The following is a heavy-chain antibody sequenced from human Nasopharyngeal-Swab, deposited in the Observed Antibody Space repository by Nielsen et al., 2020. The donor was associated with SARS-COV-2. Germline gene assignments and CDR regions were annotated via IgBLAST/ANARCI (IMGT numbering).Heavy chain of an antibody. CDR3: ARRIAAPGGDGMDV. D-gene: IGHD6-6*01. Sequence: GSLRLSSTVSGGSISSSSYYWGWLRQPPGKGLEWIGSIYYSGSTYYNPSLKSRVTISVDTSKNQFSLKLSSVTAADTAVYYCARRIAAPGGDGMDVWGQGTTVTVSS. CDR1: GGSISSSSYY. J-gene: IGHJ6*02. CDR2: IYYSGST. V-gene: IGHV4-39*01.